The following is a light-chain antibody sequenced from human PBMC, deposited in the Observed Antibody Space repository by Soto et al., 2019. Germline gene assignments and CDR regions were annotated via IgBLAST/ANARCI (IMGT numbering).Light chain of an antibody. J-gene: IGLJ1*01. CDR2: EVT. V-gene: IGLV2-8*01. CDR3: TASASSNPFV. CDR1: SSDVCDNY. Sequence: QSALAQPPSASGSPGQSVTISCTGTSSDVCDNYVSWYQQHLVNAPNFIIYEVTLPPARLPERFSGSKSCNTASLTVSGLHDDDEADYYCTASASSNPFVFGTGTKLTVL.